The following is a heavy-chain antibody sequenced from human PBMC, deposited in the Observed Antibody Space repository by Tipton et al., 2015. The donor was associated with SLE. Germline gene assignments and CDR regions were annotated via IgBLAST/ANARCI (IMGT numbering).Heavy chain of an antibody. V-gene: IGHV3-21*01. CDR2: ITNGGRDS. CDR1: GFTFSNYA. Sequence: SLRLSCAASGFTFSNYAMNWVRQAPGKGLEWVSSITNGGRDSYYADSVKGRFTISRDNAKNTLYLQMNSLRVEDTAVYYCARDRAAQYYSYYYMDVWGKGTTVTIS. CDR3: ARDRAAQYYSYYYMDV. D-gene: IGHD6-25*01. J-gene: IGHJ6*03.